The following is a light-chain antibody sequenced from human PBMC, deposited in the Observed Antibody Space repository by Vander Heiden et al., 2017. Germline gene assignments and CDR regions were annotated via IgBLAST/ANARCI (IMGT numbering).Light chain of an antibody. J-gene: IGKJ4*01. V-gene: IGKV2-24*01. CDR2: SIS. CDR3: MQASDFPVT. Sequence: VLTQTPLSSPVTLGQPAYISCRSSHSLVRLDGKNYLSWLQQRPGQPPRLLIYSISNRVSGIPDRFSGSGAGTDFTLEISRVEAEDVGVYYCMQASDFPVTFGGGTKVQIK. CDR1: HSLVRLDGKNY.